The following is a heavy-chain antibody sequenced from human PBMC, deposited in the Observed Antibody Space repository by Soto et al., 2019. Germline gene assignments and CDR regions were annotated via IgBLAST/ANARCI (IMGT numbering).Heavy chain of an antibody. CDR2: ISYDGSNK. D-gene: IGHD3-3*01. CDR1: GFTFSSCG. V-gene: IGHV3-30*18. Sequence: QVQLVESGGGVVQPGRSLRLSCAASGFTFSSCGVHWVRQAPGKGLEWVAVISYDGSNKYYADSVKGRFTISRDNYKSTLYVQMNSLRPEYTAVYYCAKDNSRYDFWSGYVLDYWGQGTLVTVSS. J-gene: IGHJ4*02. CDR3: AKDNSRYDFWSGYVLDY.